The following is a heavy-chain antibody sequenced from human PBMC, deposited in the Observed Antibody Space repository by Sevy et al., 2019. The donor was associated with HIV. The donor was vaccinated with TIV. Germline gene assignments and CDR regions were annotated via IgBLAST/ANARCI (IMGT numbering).Heavy chain of an antibody. J-gene: IGHJ6*02. V-gene: IGHV3-15*01. Sequence: GGSLRLSCAASGFTFSNAWMSWVRLAPGKGLEWVGRLNSKTDGVTTDYAAPVKGRFTISRDDSKNTLYLQMNSLKTEDTAVYYCTTGTVTTSHYYYYGMDVWGQGTTVTVSS. CDR2: LNSKTDGVTT. D-gene: IGHD4-17*01. CDR3: TTGTVTTSHYYYYGMDV. CDR1: GFTFSNAW.